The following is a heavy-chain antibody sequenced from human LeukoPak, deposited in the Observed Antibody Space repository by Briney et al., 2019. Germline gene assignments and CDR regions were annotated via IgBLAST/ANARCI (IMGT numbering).Heavy chain of an antibody. J-gene: IGHJ4*02. CDR3: ARGFYGGFDF. CDR2: INNVGVTI. CDR1: GFIFSDYY. V-gene: IGHV3-11*01. Sequence: GGPLRLSCAASGFIFSDYYMSWIRQAPGKGLEWISYINNVGVTIYYSDSVEGRFTISRDNAKNSIYLHMSSLRAEDTAVYYCARGFYGGFDFWGQGTLVTVSS. D-gene: IGHD4-23*01.